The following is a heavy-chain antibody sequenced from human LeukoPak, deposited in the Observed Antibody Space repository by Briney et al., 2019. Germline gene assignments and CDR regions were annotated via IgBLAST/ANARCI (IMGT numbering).Heavy chain of an antibody. CDR2: IDPSDSYI. V-gene: IGHV5-10-1*01. J-gene: IGHJ3*02. D-gene: IGHD1-26*01. CDR3: ARLSGGSSLRNDAFDI. Sequence: GESLKISCKGFGYSFTSYWITWVRQMPGKGLEYMGRIDPSDSYIQYSPSSQGHVTISVDKSISTAYLQWSSLKASDSAMYYCARLSGGSSLRNDAFDIWGQGTMVTVSS. CDR1: GYSFTSYW.